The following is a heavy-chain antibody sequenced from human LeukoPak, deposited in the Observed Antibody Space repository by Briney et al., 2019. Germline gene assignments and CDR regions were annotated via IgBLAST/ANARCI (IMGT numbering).Heavy chain of an antibody. J-gene: IGHJ4*02. Sequence: GGSLRLSCAASGFTFSSYSMNWVRQAPGKGLEWVSSISSSSSYIYYADSVKGRFTISRDNAKNSLYLQMNSLRAEDTAVYYCASLLRYFDWDIDIYFDYWGQGTLVTVSS. CDR2: ISSSSSYI. CDR1: GFTFSSYS. CDR3: ASLLRYFDWDIDIYFDY. D-gene: IGHD3-9*01. V-gene: IGHV3-21*01.